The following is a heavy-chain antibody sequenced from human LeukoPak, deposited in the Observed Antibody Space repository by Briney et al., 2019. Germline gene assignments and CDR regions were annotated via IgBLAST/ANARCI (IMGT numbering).Heavy chain of an antibody. CDR1: GGSFSGYY. J-gene: IGHJ5*02. CDR2: INHSGST. CDR3: ARGAMITFGGVIAYNWFDP. D-gene: IGHD3-16*02. V-gene: IGHV4-34*01. Sequence: SETLSLTCAVYGGSFSGYYWSWIRQPPGKGLEWIGEINHSGSTNYNPSLKSRVTISVDTSKNQFSLKLSSVTAADTAVYYCARGAMITFGGVIAYNWFDPWGQGTLVTVSS.